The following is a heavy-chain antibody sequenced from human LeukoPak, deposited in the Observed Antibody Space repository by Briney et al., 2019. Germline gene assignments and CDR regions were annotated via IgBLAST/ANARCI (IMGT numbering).Heavy chain of an antibody. D-gene: IGHD5-24*01. J-gene: IGHJ4*02. CDR1: GGSISNAAYY. CDR3: ARVEAATTNPRFDY. V-gene: IGHV4-31*03. Sequence: SETLSLTCTVSGGSISNAAYYWSWIRQHPGKGLEWIGYIYYSGSTYYNPSLKSRVTISVDTSKNQFSLELNSVTAADMAVYYCARVEAATTNPRFDYWGQGTLVTVSS. CDR2: IYYSGST.